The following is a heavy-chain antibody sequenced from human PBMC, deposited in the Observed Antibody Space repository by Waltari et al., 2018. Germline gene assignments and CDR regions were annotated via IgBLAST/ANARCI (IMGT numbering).Heavy chain of an antibody. CDR1: GFTLRRYW. Sequence: EEQLVESGGGLIQPGESLRVSCAGSGFTLRRYWMNWVRQGPGTGLVWVARINSDGSDTSYADSVKGRFTISRDNAKNTVYLQMKSLRVEDTAVYYCARMARKTYSSPVAGRDYYYGMDVWGLGTTVTVSS. D-gene: IGHD6-13*01. CDR2: INSDGSDT. CDR3: ARMARKTYSSPVAGRDYYYGMDV. V-gene: IGHV3-74*01. J-gene: IGHJ6*02.